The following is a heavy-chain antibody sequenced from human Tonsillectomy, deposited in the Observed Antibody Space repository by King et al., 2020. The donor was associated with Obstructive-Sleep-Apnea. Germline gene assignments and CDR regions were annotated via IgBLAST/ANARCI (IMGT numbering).Heavy chain of an antibody. J-gene: IGHJ6*02. D-gene: IGHD3-22*01. CDR1: GGSISGSSYY. CDR2: IYYSGST. CDR3: ASFYDSSGYPGHYYYGMDV. Sequence: LQLQESGPGLVKPSETLSLTCTVSGGSISGSSYYWGWIRQTPGKGLEWIGSIYYSGSTYYNPSLKSRVTISVDMSKNQFSLKLSSVTAADTAVYYCASFYDSSGYPGHYYYGMDVWGQGTTVTVSS. V-gene: IGHV4-39*07.